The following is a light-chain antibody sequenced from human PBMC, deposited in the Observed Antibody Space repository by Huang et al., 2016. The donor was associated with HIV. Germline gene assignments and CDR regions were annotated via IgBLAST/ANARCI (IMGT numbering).Light chain of an antibody. J-gene: IGKJ2*01. CDR1: QRVGSK. CDR2: GAS. Sequence: DTVMTQTPATLSVSPGARATLSCRASQRVGSKLAWFQQKPGQAPRLLIHGASTRATGIPARFSGSGSGTEFTLTISRLQSEDFAVYYCQQYNNWPYTFGQGTKLEIK. CDR3: QQYNNWPYT. V-gene: IGKV3-15*01.